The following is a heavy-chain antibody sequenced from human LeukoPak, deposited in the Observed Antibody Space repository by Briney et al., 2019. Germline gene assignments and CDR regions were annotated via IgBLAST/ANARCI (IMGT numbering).Heavy chain of an antibody. CDR2: IYHSGST. CDR1: GGSINSSGYY. D-gene: IGHD6-19*01. CDR3: ARSAAEAVRFDY. V-gene: IGHV4-30-2*01. J-gene: IGHJ4*02. Sequence: PSETLSLTCTVSGGSINSSGYYWSWIRQPPGKGQEWIGYIYHSGSTYYNPSLKSRVTISVDRSKNQFSLKLSSVTAADTAVYYCARSAAEAVRFDYWGQGTLVTVSS.